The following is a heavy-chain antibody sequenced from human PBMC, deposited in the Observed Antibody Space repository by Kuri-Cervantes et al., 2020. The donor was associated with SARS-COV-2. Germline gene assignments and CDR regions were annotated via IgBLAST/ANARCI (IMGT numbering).Heavy chain of an antibody. CDR1: GFLFSASA. V-gene: IGHV3-20*04. CDR2: INWNGGST. Sequence: GESLKISCEVSGFLFSASAIHWVRQGSGKGLEWVSGINWNGGSTGYADSVEGRFTISRDNSKNTVYLQMNSLRPEDTALYYCARDALDYYDSSFDYWGQGTLVTVSS. CDR3: ARDALDYYDSSFDY. J-gene: IGHJ4*02. D-gene: IGHD3-22*01.